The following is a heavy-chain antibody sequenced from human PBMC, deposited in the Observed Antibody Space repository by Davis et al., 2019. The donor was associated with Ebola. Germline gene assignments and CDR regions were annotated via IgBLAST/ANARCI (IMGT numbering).Heavy chain of an antibody. CDR1: GDSVSSGG. CDR2: TYYSSKWYN. V-gene: IGHV6-1*01. J-gene: IGHJ4*02. D-gene: IGHD5-12*01. CDR3: ARGWLRSKFDY. Sequence: SCAISGDSVSSGGWNWIRQSPSRGLEWLGRTYYSSKWYNDYAVSVKSRITINPDTSKNQFSLQLNSVTPEDTAVYYCARGWLRSKFDYWGRGTLVTVSS.